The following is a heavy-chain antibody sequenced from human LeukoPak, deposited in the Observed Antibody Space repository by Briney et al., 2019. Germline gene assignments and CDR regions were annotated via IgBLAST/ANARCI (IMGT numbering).Heavy chain of an antibody. V-gene: IGHV1-69*05. CDR3: ARDRGPYGSGSYCWFDP. Sequence: SVKVSCKASGGTFSSYAISWVRQAPGQGLEWMGGIIPIFGTANYAQKFQGRVTITTDESTSTAYMELSSLRSEDTAVYYCARDRGPYGSGSYCWFDPWGQGALVTVSS. CDR2: IIPIFGTA. D-gene: IGHD3-10*01. CDR1: GGTFSSYA. J-gene: IGHJ5*02.